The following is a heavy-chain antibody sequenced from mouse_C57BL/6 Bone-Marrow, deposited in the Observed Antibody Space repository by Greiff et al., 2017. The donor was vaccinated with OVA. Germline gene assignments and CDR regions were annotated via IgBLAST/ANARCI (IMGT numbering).Heavy chain of an antibody. CDR2: INPNNGGT. CDR3: ATLYYDYDEFAY. V-gene: IGHV1-18*01. D-gene: IGHD2-4*01. J-gene: IGHJ3*01. CDR1: GYTFTDYN. Sequence: VQLQQSGPELVKPGASVKIPCKASGYTFTDYNMDWVKQSHGKSLEWIGDINPNNGGTIYNQKFKGKATLTVDKSSSTAYMELRSLTSEDTAVYYCATLYYDYDEFAYWGQGTLVTVSA.